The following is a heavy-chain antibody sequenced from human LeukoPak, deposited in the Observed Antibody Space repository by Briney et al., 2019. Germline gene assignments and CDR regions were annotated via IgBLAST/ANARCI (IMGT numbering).Heavy chain of an antibody. V-gene: IGHV4-61*01. CDR3: TRSTNLEAFDI. J-gene: IGHJ3*02. Sequence: SETLSLTCTVSGGSVSSGTYYWSWIRQPPGKRLEWIGYIYYSGSTNYNPSLKSRVTISVDASKNQCSLKLSSVTTADTAVYYCTRSTNLEAFDIWGQGTMVTVSS. D-gene: IGHD2-8*01. CDR2: IYYSGST. CDR1: GGSVSSGTYY.